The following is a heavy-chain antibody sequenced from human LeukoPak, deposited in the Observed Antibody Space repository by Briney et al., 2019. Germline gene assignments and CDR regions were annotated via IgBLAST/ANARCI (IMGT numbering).Heavy chain of an antibody. CDR1: GYTFSDYY. CDR3: ARDTGFPFFDY. Sequence: ASVTVSCKASGYTFSDYYLHWVRQAPGQGLEWMGWINPNYGGTKYAPKFQGRVTMTRDTSITTAYMELSRLTSDDTAVYYCARDTGFPFFDYWGQGSLVTVSS. V-gene: IGHV1-2*02. J-gene: IGHJ4*02. CDR2: INPNYGGT.